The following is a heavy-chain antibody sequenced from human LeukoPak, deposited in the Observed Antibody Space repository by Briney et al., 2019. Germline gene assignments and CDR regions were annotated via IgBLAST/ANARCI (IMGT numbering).Heavy chain of an antibody. CDR3: ARGGNSYAFDI. CDR1: GFTLSSYA. V-gene: IGHV3-21*01. CDR2: ISSSSSYI. J-gene: IGHJ3*02. Sequence: GGTLRLSCAASGFTLSSYAMNWVRQAPGKGLEWVSSISSSSSYIYYADSVKGRFTISRDNAKNSLYLQMNSLRAEDTAVYYCARGGNSYAFDIWGQGTMVTVSS. D-gene: IGHD4-23*01.